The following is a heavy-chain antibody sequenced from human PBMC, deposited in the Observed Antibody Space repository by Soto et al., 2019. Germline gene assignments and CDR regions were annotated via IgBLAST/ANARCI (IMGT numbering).Heavy chain of an antibody. CDR3: AKEFHSWNYFDY. D-gene: IGHD1-20*01. CDR2: ISYDGSNK. Sequence: PGGSLRLSCAASGFTFSSSGMHWVRQAPGKGLEWVAVISYDGSNKFYADSVKGRFTISRDNFRNTLYLQMNSLRAEDTAVYYCAKEFHSWNYFDYWGQGTLVTVPS. CDR1: GFTFSSSG. V-gene: IGHV3-30*18. J-gene: IGHJ4*02.